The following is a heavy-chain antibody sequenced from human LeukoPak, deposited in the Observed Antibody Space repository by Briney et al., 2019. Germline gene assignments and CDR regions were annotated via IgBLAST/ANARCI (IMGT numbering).Heavy chain of an antibody. CDR1: GFTFDDYA. D-gene: IGHD3-22*01. J-gene: IGHJ4*02. V-gene: IGHV3-9*01. CDR3: AKDLVYDSSGSMDY. CDR2: ISWNSGSI. Sequence: GGSLRLSCAASGFTFDDYAMHWVRQAPGKGLEWVSGISWNSGSIGYADSVKGRFTISRDNANNSLYLQMNSLRAEDTALYYCAKDLVYDSSGSMDYWGQGTLATVSS.